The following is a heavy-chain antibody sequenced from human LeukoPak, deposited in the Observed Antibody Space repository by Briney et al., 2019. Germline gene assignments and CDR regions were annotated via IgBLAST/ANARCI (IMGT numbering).Heavy chain of an antibody. CDR3: ARGSYDYVWGSYRPAPNWFDP. CDR2: INHSGST. CDR1: GGSFSGYY. J-gene: IGHJ5*02. V-gene: IGHV4-34*01. D-gene: IGHD3-16*02. Sequence: PSETLSLTCAVYGGSFSGYYWSWIRQPPGKGLEWIGEINHSGSTNYNPSLKSRVTISVDTSKNQFSLKLSSVTAADTAVYNCARGSYDYVWGSYRPAPNWFDPWGQGTLVTVSS.